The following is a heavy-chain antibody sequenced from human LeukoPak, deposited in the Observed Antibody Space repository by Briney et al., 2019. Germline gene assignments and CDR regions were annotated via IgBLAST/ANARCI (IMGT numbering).Heavy chain of an antibody. CDR1: RGTLRSSI. V-gene: IGHV1-69*04. J-gene: IGHJ4*02. D-gene: IGHD3-22*01. CDR3: AREVDSSGSLDY. Sequence: SVKVSCKASRGTLRSSIISWVRQAPGQELEWMGRIIPILGIANYAQKFQGRVTITADKSTSTAYMELSSLRSEDTAVYYCAREVDSSGSLDYWGQGTLVTVSS. CDR2: IIPILGIA.